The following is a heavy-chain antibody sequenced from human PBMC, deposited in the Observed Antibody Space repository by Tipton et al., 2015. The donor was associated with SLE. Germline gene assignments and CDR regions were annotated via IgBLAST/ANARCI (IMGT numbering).Heavy chain of an antibody. V-gene: IGHV3-7*01. CDR2: IMHDGSEQ. CDR1: GFTFSSYS. J-gene: IGHJ4*02. CDR3: SLGNYFDY. Sequence: SLRLSCAASGFTFSSYSMSWVRQAPGKGLEWVANIMHDGSEQHFVDSVKGRFIISRDNAKNSLYLQMNSLRVEDTGVYYCSLGNYFDYWGQGTLVTVSS.